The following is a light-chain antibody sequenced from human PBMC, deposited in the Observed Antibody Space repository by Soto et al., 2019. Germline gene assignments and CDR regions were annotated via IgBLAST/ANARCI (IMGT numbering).Light chain of an antibody. J-gene: IGKJ1*01. CDR3: QHYNSYSEA. Sequence: DIQMTQAPSTLSGSGGDRVTITCRASQTISSWLAWYQQKPGKAPKLLIYKASTLKSGVPSRFSGSGSETEFTLTISSLQPDDFATYYRQHYNSYSEAFGQGTKVDIK. V-gene: IGKV1-5*03. CDR2: KAS. CDR1: QTISSW.